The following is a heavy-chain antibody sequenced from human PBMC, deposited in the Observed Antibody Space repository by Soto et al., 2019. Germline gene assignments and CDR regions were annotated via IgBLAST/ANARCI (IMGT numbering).Heavy chain of an antibody. CDR1: GGSISSSSYY. CDR2: IYYSGST. D-gene: IGHD3-9*01. Sequence: ETLSLTCTVSGGSISSSSYYWGWIRQPPGKGLEWIGSIYYSGSTYYNPSLKSRVTISVDTSKNQFSLKLSSVTAADTAVYYCASPYYDILTGYYNDWAFDIWGQGTMVTVSS. CDR3: ASPYYDILTGYYNDWAFDI. V-gene: IGHV4-39*01. J-gene: IGHJ3*02.